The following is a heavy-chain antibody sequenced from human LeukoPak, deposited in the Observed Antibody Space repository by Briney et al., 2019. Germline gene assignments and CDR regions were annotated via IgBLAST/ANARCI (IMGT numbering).Heavy chain of an antibody. Sequence: KSSETLSLTCTVSGGSISSSSYYRGWIRQPPGKGLEWIGSMYYSGSTYYNPSLKSRVTISVDTSKNQFSLKLSSVTAADTAVYYCASAVTSSWYGEAFDYWGQGTLVTVSS. V-gene: IGHV4-39*01. CDR1: GGSISSSSYY. CDR3: ASAVTSSWYGEAFDY. D-gene: IGHD6-13*01. CDR2: MYYSGST. J-gene: IGHJ4*02.